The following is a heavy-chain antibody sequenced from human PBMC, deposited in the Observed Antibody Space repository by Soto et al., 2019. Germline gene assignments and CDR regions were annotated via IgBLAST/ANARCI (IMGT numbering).Heavy chain of an antibody. Sequence: GGSLRLSCAASGFTVRSFTMNWVRQAPGKGLEWVSTISSNSAYIYYTDALRGRFTISRDNAKNSLHLQMNSLRAEDTVVYYCTRDASRDSSARGWLDPWGQGTMVTVSS. CDR3: TRDASRDSSARGWLDP. V-gene: IGHV3-21*01. CDR2: ISSNSAYI. CDR1: GFTVRSFT. J-gene: IGHJ5*02. D-gene: IGHD6-13*01.